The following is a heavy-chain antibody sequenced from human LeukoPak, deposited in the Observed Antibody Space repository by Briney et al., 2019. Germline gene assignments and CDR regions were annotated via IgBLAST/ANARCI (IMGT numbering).Heavy chain of an antibody. V-gene: IGHV3-30*18. CDR2: ISYDGSNK. D-gene: IGHD6-19*01. Sequence: GRSLRLSCAASGFTFSSYGMHWVRQAPGKGLEWVAVISYDGSNKYCADSVKGRFTISRDNSKNTLYLQMNSLRAEDTAVYYCAKKGAVAGDNRGAFDIWGQGTMVTVSS. CDR1: GFTFSSYG. J-gene: IGHJ3*02. CDR3: AKKGAVAGDNRGAFDI.